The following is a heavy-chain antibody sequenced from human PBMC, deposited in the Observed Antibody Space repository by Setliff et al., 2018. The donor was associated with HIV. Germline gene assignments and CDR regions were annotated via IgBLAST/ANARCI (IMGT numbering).Heavy chain of an antibody. V-gene: IGHV4-61*02. D-gene: IGHD4-17*01. CDR2: IYTSGST. Sequence: PSETLSLTCTVSGYSISSGYYWGWIRQPAGKGLEWIGRIYTSGSTNYNPSLKSRVTMSVDTSKNQFSLKLNSVTAADTAVYYCARAPGPYGDYNWFDPWGQGALVTVSS. J-gene: IGHJ5*02. CDR1: GYSISSGYY. CDR3: ARAPGPYGDYNWFDP.